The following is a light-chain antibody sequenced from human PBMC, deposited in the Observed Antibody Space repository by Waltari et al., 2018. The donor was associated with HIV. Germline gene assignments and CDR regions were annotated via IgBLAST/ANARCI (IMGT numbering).Light chain of an antibody. V-gene: IGKV2-28*01. Sequence: IVMTQSPLSLSVTPGEPASISCKSSLSLLHTTGKNWLLWFLQKPGQSPQHLIYWGSRRASGVADRFGGSGSGTDFTLRISKVGAVDVGVYFCMQSLQIPLTFGGGTKLEI. CDR3: MQSLQIPLT. J-gene: IGKJ4*01. CDR2: WGS. CDR1: LSLLHTTGKNW.